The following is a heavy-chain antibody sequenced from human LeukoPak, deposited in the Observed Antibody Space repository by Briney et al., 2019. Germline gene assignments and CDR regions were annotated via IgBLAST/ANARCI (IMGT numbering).Heavy chain of an antibody. J-gene: IGHJ4*02. D-gene: IGHD3-22*01. V-gene: IGHV1-2*02. Sequence: ASVKVSCKASGYTFTGYYMHWVRQAPGQGLEWMGWTNPNSGGTNYAQKFQGRVTMTRDTSISTAYMELSRLRSDDTAVYYCARGSRNYYDSSGYSRFDYWGQGTLVTVSS. CDR3: ARGSRNYYDSSGYSRFDY. CDR1: GYTFTGYY. CDR2: TNPNSGGT.